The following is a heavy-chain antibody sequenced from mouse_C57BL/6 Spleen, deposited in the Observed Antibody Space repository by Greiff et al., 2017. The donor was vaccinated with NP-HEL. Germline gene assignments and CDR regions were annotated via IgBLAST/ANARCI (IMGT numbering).Heavy chain of an antibody. CDR1: GFTFSSYA. V-gene: IGHV5-9-1*02. Sequence: EVKLMESGEGLVKPGGSLKLSCAASGFTFSSYAMSWVRQTPEQRLEWVAYISSGGDYIYYADTVKGRFTISRDNARNTLYLQMSSLKSEDTAMYYCTRELGRGYFDYWGQGTTLTVSS. CDR2: ISSGGDYI. D-gene: IGHD4-1*01. CDR3: TRELGRGYFDY. J-gene: IGHJ2*01.